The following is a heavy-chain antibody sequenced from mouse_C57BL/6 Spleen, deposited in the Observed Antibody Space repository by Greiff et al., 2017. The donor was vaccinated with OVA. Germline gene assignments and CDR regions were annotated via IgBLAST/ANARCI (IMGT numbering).Heavy chain of an antibody. J-gene: IGHJ4*01. V-gene: IGHV2-5*01. CDR1: GFSLTSYG. Sequence: VMLVESGPGLVQPSQSLSITCTVSGFSLTSYGVHWVRQSPGKGLEWLGVIWRGGSTDYNAAFMSRLSITKDNSKSQVFFKMNRLQADDTAIYYCATMVTTIYAMDYWGQGTSVTVSS. CDR3: ATMVTTIYAMDY. D-gene: IGHD2-1*01. CDR2: IWRGGST.